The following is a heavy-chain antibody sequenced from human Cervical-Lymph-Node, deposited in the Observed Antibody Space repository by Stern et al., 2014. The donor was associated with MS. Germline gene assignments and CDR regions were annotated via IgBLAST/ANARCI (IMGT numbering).Heavy chain of an antibody. CDR2: IIPILGSG. CDR3: ARQYRPYFYGFGV. D-gene: IGHD2/OR15-2a*01. V-gene: IGHV1-69*01. J-gene: IGHJ6*02. CDR1: GGTLKNYG. Sequence: DQLVESGAEVKKPGSSVKVSCKASGGTLKNYGISWVRQAPGQGLEWMGGIIPILGSGDYAQDFQGRVTITADEVTSTVYMELSSLTSEDTAVYYCARQYRPYFYGFGVWGHGTTVTVSS.